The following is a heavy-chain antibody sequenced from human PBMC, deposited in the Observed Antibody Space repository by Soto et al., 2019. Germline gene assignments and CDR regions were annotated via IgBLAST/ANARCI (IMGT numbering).Heavy chain of an antibody. CDR2: ISAYNGNT. D-gene: IGHD6-6*01. CDR3: ARDAVYEYSSSSYLFDY. CDR1: GYTFTSYG. V-gene: IGHV1-18*01. J-gene: IGHJ4*02. Sequence: ASVKVSCKASGYTFTSYGISWVRQAPGQGLERMGWISAYNGNTNYAQKLQGRVTMTTDTSTSTAYMELRSLRSDDTAVYYCARDAVYEYSSSSYLFDYCGQGTLVTVSS.